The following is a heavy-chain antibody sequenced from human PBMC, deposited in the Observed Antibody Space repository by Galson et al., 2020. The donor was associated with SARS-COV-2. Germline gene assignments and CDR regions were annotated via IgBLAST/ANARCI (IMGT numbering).Heavy chain of an antibody. Sequence: ASVKVSCKVSGYTLTELSMHWLRQAPGKGLEWRGGFAPEDGETIYAQKFQGRVTMTEDTSTDTAYMELSSLRSEDTAVYYCATLGPPTVTTNYYYYMDVWGKGTTVTVSS. D-gene: IGHD4-17*01. CDR1: GYTLTELS. J-gene: IGHJ6*03. V-gene: IGHV1-24*01. CDR2: FAPEDGET. CDR3: ATLGPPTVTTNYYYYMDV.